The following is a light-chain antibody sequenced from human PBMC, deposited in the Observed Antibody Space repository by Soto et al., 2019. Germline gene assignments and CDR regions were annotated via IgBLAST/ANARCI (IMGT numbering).Light chain of an antibody. CDR1: QSVSNNY. Sequence: EILLTQSPGTLSLSPGERATLSCGASQSVSNNYLAWYQQKPGQAPRLRIYGASNSATGIPDRFSGSGSGTDFTLTISRLEPEDFAVYYCQQYGSSGTFGQGTKVDIK. CDR2: GAS. J-gene: IGKJ1*01. V-gene: IGKV3-20*01. CDR3: QQYGSSGT.